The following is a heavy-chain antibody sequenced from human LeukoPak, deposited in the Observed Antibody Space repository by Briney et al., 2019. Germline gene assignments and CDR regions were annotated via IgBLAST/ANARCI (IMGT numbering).Heavy chain of an antibody. J-gene: IGHJ4*02. CDR2: IYPRDGST. CDR1: GYTFTSNY. V-gene: IGHV1-46*01. CDR3: ARDQEGFDY. Sequence: EASVKVSCKASGYTFTSNYIHWVRQAPGQGLEWMGMIYPRDGSTSYAQKFQGRVTVTRDTSTSIVHMELSGLRSEDTAVYYCARDQEGFDYWGQGTLVTVSS.